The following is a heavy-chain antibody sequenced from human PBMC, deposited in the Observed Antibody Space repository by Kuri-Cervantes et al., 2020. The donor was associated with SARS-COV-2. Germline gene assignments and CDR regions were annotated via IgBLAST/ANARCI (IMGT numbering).Heavy chain of an antibody. CDR3: ARDPSRGVRWSGYPNYFDY. CDR1: GGSISSSSYY. J-gene: IGHJ4*02. Sequence: SETLSLTCTVSGGSISSSSYYWGWIRQPPGKGLEWIGSIYYSGSTDYNPSLKSRVTISVDTSKNQFSLKLTSVTAADTAAYYCARDPSRGVRWSGYPNYFDYWGQGTLVTVSS. D-gene: IGHD3-3*01. V-gene: IGHV4-39*02. CDR2: IYYSGST.